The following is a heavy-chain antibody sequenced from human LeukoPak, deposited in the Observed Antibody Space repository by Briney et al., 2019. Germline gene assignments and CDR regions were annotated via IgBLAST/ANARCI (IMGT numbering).Heavy chain of an antibody. D-gene: IGHD3-3*01. CDR1: GASISSGTYY. CDR3: ARDRYDFWSGYYWFDP. CDR2: IYTSGST. V-gene: IGHV4-61*02. Sequence: SQTLSLTCTVSGASISSGTYYWSWIRQPAGKGLEWIGRIYTSGSTNYNPSLRGRVTISVDTSKNQFSLKLGSVTAADTAVYYCARDRYDFWSGYYWFDPWGQGTLVTVSS. J-gene: IGHJ5*02.